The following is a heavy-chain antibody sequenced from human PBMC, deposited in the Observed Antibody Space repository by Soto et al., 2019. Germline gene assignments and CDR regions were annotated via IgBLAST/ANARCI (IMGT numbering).Heavy chain of an antibody. V-gene: IGHV4-30-2*01. CDR3: ASVERTLSTPFAYGMDV. CDR1: GGSINSGGYS. D-gene: IGHD2-2*01. CDR2: IYHTGNT. Sequence: QLQLQESGSGLVKPSQTLSLTCTVSGGSINSGGYSWIWIRQPPGKGLEWIGYIYHTGNTFYNPSLQSRFTISVDQAKTQFSPSLGSVTAADTAMYYCASVERTLSTPFAYGMDVWGQGTTVTVSS. J-gene: IGHJ6*02.